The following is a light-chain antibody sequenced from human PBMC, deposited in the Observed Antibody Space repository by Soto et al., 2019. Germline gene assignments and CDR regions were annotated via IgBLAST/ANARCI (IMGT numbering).Light chain of an antibody. Sequence: IMMTKSPSTLSATAGDRVSIACQASQSISTWLPRNPGKPGKAPKLLIYDASNLDSGVPSRCSCSGSVTEFSLTLSNLQPADCATQYCHQYENYCTFGQGTKV. J-gene: IGKJ1*01. CDR2: DAS. CDR1: QSISTW. V-gene: IGKV1-5*01. CDR3: HQYENYCT.